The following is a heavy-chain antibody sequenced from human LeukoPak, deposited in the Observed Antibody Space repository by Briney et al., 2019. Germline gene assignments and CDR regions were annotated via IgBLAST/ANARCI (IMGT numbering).Heavy chain of an antibody. CDR1: GGSISSYY. CDR3: ARIIAVAPDYYYYYMDV. D-gene: IGHD6-19*01. V-gene: IGHV4-59*12. J-gene: IGHJ6*03. CDR2: IYYSGST. Sequence: SETLSLTCTVSGGSISSYYWSWIRQPPGKGLEWIGYIYYSGSTNYNPSLKSRVTISVDTSKNQFSLKLSPVTAADTAVYYCARIIAVAPDYYYYYMDVWGKGTTVTVSS.